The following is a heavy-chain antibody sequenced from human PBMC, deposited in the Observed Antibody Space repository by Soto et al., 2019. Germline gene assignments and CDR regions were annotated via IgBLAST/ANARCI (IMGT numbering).Heavy chain of an antibody. CDR1: GASISSSNW. CDR3: ARGGRGYCTNGVCYNKAHYYYYGMDV. J-gene: IGHJ6*02. Sequence: SETLSLTCAVSGASISSSNWWSWVRQPPGKGLEWIGEIYHSGSTNYNPSLKSRVTISVDKSKNHFSLKLSSVTAADTAVYYCARGGRGYCTNGVCYNKAHYYYYGMDVWGQGTTVTVSS. V-gene: IGHV4-4*02. D-gene: IGHD2-8*01. CDR2: IYHSGST.